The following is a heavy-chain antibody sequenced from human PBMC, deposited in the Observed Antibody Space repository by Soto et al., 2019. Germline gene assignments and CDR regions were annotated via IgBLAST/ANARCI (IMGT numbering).Heavy chain of an antibody. V-gene: IGHV1-18*04. Sequence: GXSXKVSFKGSGSTXTSNWIYLVRQAPVQGLEWMGWISTYNENMYTAPQLQVRLTITTYTSTTTAYIELTNLKFEDTALYYCAYVGGYSTGEYSFGLWGQRTPGTVAS. CDR3: AYVGGYSTGEYSFGL. CDR2: ISTYNENM. CDR1: GSTXTSNW. D-gene: IGHD5-18*01. J-gene: IGHJ4*02.